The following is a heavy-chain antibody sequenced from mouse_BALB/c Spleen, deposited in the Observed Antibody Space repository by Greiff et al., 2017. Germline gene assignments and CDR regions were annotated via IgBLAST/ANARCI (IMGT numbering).Heavy chain of an antibody. V-gene: IGHV7-3*02. Sequence: EVMLVESGGGLVQPGGSLRLSCATSGFTFTDYYMSWVRQPPGKALEWLGFIRNKANGYTTEYSASVKGRFTISRDNSQSILYLQMNTLRAEDSATYYCARDMKAPFDYWGQGTTLTVSS. CDR3: ARDMKAPFDY. CDR2: IRNKANGYTT. J-gene: IGHJ2*01. CDR1: GFTFTDYY.